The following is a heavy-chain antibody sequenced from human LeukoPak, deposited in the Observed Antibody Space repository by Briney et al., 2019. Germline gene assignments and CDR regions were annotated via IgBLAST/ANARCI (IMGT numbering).Heavy chain of an antibody. CDR3: ARHNPLWGY. J-gene: IGHJ4*02. CDR1: GFTFSSYW. CDR2: IKPDGSEK. Sequence: GGSLRLSCAASGFTFSSYWMSWVRQAPGKGLEWVANIKPDGSEKYYVDSVKGRFTISRDNAKNSLYLQMSGLRVEDTALYFCARHNPLWGYWGQGTLVTVSS. D-gene: IGHD1-14*01. V-gene: IGHV3-7*04.